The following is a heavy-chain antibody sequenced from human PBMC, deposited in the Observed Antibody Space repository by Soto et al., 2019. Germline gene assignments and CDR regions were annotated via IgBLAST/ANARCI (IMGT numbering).Heavy chain of an antibody. Sequence: PGGSLRLSCAASGFTFSSYEMNWVRQAPGRGLEWVSYISSSGSTIYYADSVKGRFTISRDNAKNSLYLQMNSLRAEDTAVYYCARGAVGYSYGYFWFDHWGQGTLVTVSS. J-gene: IGHJ5*02. V-gene: IGHV3-48*03. CDR3: ARGAVGYSYGYFWFDH. CDR1: GFTFSSYE. D-gene: IGHD5-18*01. CDR2: ISSSGSTI.